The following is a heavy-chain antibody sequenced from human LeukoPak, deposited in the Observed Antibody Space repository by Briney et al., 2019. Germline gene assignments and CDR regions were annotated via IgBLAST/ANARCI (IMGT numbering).Heavy chain of an antibody. D-gene: IGHD3-22*01. CDR3: ARVHYDSSGYRKFDH. V-gene: IGHV4-59*01. J-gene: IGHJ4*02. CDR2: IYYSGST. CDR1: GGSISSYY. Sequence: SETLSLTCTVSGGSISSYYWSWIRQPPGKGLEWIGYIYYSGSTNYNPSLKSRVTISVDTSKNQFSLKLSSVTAADTAVYYCARVHYDSSGYRKFDHWGQGTLVTVSS.